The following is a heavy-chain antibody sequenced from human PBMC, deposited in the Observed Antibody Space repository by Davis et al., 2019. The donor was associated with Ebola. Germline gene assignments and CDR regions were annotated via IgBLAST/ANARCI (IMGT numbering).Heavy chain of an antibody. J-gene: IGHJ3*02. V-gene: IGHV3-15*01. CDR3: TTEDYYGSGSPDAFDI. CDR2: IKSKTDGGTT. D-gene: IGHD3-10*01. Sequence: GEPLKISCAASGFTFSNAWMSWVRQAPGKGLEWVGRIKSKTDGGTTDYAAPVKGRFTSSRDDSKNTLYLQMNSLKTEDTAVYYCTTEDYYGSGSPDAFDIWGQGTMVTVSS. CDR1: GFTFSNAW.